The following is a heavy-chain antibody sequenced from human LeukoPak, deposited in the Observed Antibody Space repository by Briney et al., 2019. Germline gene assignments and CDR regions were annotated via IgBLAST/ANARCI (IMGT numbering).Heavy chain of an antibody. J-gene: IGHJ4*02. Sequence: GGSLRLSCAASGFTFSSAAMTWVRQAPGKGLEWVSLIGSSSGSTIYYADSVKGRSTISRDNAKNPLYLHMNSLRAEGTAIYYCARDREAVAGTTFDYWGQGTLVTVSS. CDR2: IGSSSGSTI. V-gene: IGHV3-48*03. D-gene: IGHD6-19*01. CDR1: GFTFSSAA. CDR3: ARDREAVAGTTFDY.